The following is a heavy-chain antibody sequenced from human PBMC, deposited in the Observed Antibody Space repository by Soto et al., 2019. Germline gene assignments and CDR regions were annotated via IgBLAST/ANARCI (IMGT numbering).Heavy chain of an antibody. CDR2: ISGSGGST. CDR1: GFTFSSYA. V-gene: IGHV3-23*01. CDR3: AKIKRVLWFGELFGFDY. J-gene: IGHJ4*02. D-gene: IGHD3-10*01. Sequence: PGGSLRLSCAASGFTFSSYAMSWVRQAPGKGLERVSAISGSGGSTYYADSVKGRFTISRDNSKDTLYLQMNSLRAEDTAVYYCAKIKRVLWFGELFGFDYWGQGTLVTVSS.